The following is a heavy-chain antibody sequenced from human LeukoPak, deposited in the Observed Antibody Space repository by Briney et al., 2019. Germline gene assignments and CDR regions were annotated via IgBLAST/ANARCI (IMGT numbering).Heavy chain of an antibody. D-gene: IGHD3-16*01. V-gene: IGHV3-23*01. J-gene: IGHJ3*02. CDR1: GFTFSSYG. CDR3: AKNTAPLGGAFDI. Sequence: TGGSLRLSCAASGFTFSSYGMSWVRQAPGKGLDWVAAISNSGDSAYYADSVKGQFTISRDNSKNTLYLQMKSLRAEDTALYYCAKNTAPLGGAFDIWGQGTMVTVSS. CDR2: ISNSGDSA.